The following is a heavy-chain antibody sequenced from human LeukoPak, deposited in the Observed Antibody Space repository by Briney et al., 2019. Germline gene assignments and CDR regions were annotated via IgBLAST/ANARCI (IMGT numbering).Heavy chain of an antibody. CDR1: GYTFTSYG. D-gene: IGHD2-2*01. J-gene: IGHJ3*02. CDR3: ARRYQLLGYDAFDI. CDR2: ISAYNGNT. V-gene: IGHV1-18*04. Sequence: ASVKVYCKASGYTFTSYGISWVRHAPGQGLERTGWISAYNGNTNYAQKLQGRVTMTTDTSTSTAYMELRSLRSDDTAVYYCARRYQLLGYDAFDIWGQGTMVTVSS.